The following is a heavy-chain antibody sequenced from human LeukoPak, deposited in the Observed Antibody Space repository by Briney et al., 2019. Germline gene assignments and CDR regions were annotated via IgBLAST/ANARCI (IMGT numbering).Heavy chain of an antibody. Sequence: SVKVSCKASGYTFNTYYMTWVRQAPGQGLEWMGWIIPIFGTANYAQKFQGRVTITADESTSTAYMELSSLRSEDTAVYYCARAAYYYDSSGYYRAFDYWGQGTLVTVSS. CDR2: IIPIFGTA. CDR1: GYTFNTYY. J-gene: IGHJ4*02. V-gene: IGHV1-69*13. CDR3: ARAAYYYDSSGYYRAFDY. D-gene: IGHD3-22*01.